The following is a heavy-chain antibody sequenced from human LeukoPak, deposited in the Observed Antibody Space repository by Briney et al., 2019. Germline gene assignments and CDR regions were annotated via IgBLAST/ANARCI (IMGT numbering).Heavy chain of an antibody. J-gene: IGHJ6*02. CDR2: IWYDGSNK. D-gene: IGHD3-10*01. Sequence: GRSLRLSCAASGFTFSSYGMHWVRQAPGKGLEWVAVIWYDGSNKYYAVSVKGRFTISRDNSKNTLYLQMNSLRAEDTAVYYCARGQSVRGVIHYYYYGMDVWGQGTTVTVSS. CDR3: ARGQSVRGVIHYYYYGMDV. V-gene: IGHV3-33*01. CDR1: GFTFSSYG.